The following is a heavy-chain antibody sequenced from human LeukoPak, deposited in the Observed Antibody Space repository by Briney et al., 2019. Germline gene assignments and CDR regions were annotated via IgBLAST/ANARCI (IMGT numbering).Heavy chain of an antibody. V-gene: IGHV1-69*04. CDR2: IIPILGIA. J-gene: IGHJ5*02. CDR3: AREEEIVVVPAAIWFDP. Sequence: ASVKVSCKASGGTFSSYTISWVRQAPGQGLEWMGRIIPILGIANYAQKFQGRVTITADKSTSTAYMELSSLRSEDTAVYYCAREEEIVVVPAAIWFDPWGQGTLVTVPS. D-gene: IGHD2-2*02. CDR1: GGTFSSYT.